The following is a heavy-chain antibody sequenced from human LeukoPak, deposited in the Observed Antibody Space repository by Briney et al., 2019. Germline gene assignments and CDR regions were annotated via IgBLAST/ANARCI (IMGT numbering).Heavy chain of an antibody. CDR1: GFTFSSYA. CDR3: AKDDGQVGANPGALDY. Sequence: PGGSLRLSCAASGFTFSSYAMSWVRQAPGKGLEWVSAISGSGGSTYYADSVKGRFTISRDNSKNTLYLQMNSLRAEDTAVYYCAKDDGQVGANPGALDYWGQGTLVTVSS. D-gene: IGHD1-26*01. J-gene: IGHJ4*02. CDR2: ISGSGGST. V-gene: IGHV3-23*01.